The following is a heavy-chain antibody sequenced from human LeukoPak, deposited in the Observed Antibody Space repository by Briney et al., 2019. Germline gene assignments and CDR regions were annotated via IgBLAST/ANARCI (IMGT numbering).Heavy chain of an antibody. CDR3: ARGLSTANYAFDI. CDR2: INHSGST. J-gene: IGHJ3*02. D-gene: IGHD5/OR15-5a*01. Sequence: SETLSLTCAVYGGSFSGYYWSWIRQPPGKGLEWIGEINHSGSTNYNPSLKSRVTISVDTSKNQFSLKLSSVTAADTAVYYCARGLSTANYAFDIWGQGTMVTVSS. CDR1: GGSFSGYY. V-gene: IGHV4-34*01.